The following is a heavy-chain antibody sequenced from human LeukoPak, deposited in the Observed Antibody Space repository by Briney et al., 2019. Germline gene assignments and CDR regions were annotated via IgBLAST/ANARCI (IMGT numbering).Heavy chain of an antibody. CDR3: AKEDGYSPPNAFDY. J-gene: IGHJ4*02. CDR2: IIPILGIA. D-gene: IGHD5-24*01. Sequence: GASVKVSCKASGGTFSSYGISWVRQAPGQGLEWMGRIIPILGIANYAQKFQGRVTITADKSTTTVNMELSSLRSEDTAVYYCAKEDGYSPPNAFDYWGQGTLVTVSS. CDR1: GGTFSSYG. V-gene: IGHV1-69*04.